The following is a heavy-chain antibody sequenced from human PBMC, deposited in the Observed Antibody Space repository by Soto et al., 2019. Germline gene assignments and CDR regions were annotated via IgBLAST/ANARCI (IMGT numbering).Heavy chain of an antibody. D-gene: IGHD3-22*01. CDR3: ARVGDSSGYLLYYFDY. Sequence: ASVKVSCKASGYTFTSYAIHWVRQAPGQRLEWMGWINAGYGNTKYSQKFQGRVTITTDTSASTAYMELSSLRSEDTAVYYCARVGDSSGYLLYYFDYWGQGTLVTVSS. CDR2: INAGYGNT. CDR1: GYTFTSYA. V-gene: IGHV1-3*01. J-gene: IGHJ4*02.